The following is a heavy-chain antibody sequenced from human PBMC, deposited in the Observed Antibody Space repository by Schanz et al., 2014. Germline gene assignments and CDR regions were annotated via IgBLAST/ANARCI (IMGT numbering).Heavy chain of an antibody. J-gene: IGHJ4*01. CDR3: TRRPMPVPAYYYDY. Sequence: EVQLVESGGGLVQPGRSLRLSCTASGFTFGDHSMSWVRQAPGKGLEWVGFIRSKAYGGTTEYAASVKGRFTISRDDSTSIMYLQMNGLKIDDTAVYYCTRRPMPVPAYYYDYWGQGILVAVSS. D-gene: IGHD2-2*01. CDR1: GFTFGDHS. V-gene: IGHV3-49*04. CDR2: IRSKAYGGTT.